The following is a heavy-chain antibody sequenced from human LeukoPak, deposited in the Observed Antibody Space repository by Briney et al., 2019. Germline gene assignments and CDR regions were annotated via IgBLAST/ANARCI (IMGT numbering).Heavy chain of an antibody. J-gene: IGHJ6*02. CDR2: IIPIFGTA. CDR1: GGTFSSYA. Sequence: SVKVSCKASGGTFSSYAISWVRQAPGQGLEWMGGIIPIFGTANYAQKFQGRVTITADESTSTAYMELSSLRSEDTAVYYCARARGKPRSYNYYGMDVWGQGTTVTVSS. CDR3: ARARGKPRSYNYYGMDV. D-gene: IGHD4-23*01. V-gene: IGHV1-69*13.